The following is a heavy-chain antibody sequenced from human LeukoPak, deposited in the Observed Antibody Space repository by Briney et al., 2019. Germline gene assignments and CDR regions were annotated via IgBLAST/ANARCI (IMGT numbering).Heavy chain of an antibody. CDR3: ANLATTFGVALDY. D-gene: IGHD3-3*01. J-gene: IGHJ4*02. Sequence: GRSLRLSCAASGFIFSSYGMHWVRQAPGKGLEWVAVISYDGSNKYYADSVKGRFTISRDNSKNTLYLQMNSLRTEDTAVYYCANLATTFGVALDYWGQGTLVTVSS. CDR2: ISYDGSNK. CDR1: GFIFSSYG. V-gene: IGHV3-30*18.